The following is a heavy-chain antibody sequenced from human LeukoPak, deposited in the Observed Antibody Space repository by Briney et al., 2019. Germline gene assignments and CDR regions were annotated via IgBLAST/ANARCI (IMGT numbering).Heavy chain of an antibody. Sequence: SETLSLTCTVSGGSISSSGYYWGWLRQPPGKGLEWIGSIYYSGSTYYSPSLKSRVTISRDTSKNQFSLNLYSVTAADTAVYYCARQDTGAAAGFDYWGQGTLVTVSS. D-gene: IGHD6-13*01. J-gene: IGHJ4*02. CDR3: ARQDTGAAAGFDY. CDR1: GGSISSSGYY. V-gene: IGHV4-39*01. CDR2: IYYSGST.